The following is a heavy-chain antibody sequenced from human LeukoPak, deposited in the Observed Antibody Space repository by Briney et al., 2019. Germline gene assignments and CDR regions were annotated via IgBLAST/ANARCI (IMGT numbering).Heavy chain of an antibody. V-gene: IGHV4-34*01. CDR3: ARGLRRPLLTYYGSGSYLDV. J-gene: IGHJ6*02. D-gene: IGHD3-10*01. Sequence: SETLSLTCAVYGGSFSGYYWSWIRRPPGKGLEWIGEINHSGSTNYNPSLKSRVTISVDTSKNQFSLKLSSVTAADTAVYYCARGLRRPLLTYYGSGSYLDVWGQGTTVTVSS. CDR2: INHSGST. CDR1: GGSFSGYY.